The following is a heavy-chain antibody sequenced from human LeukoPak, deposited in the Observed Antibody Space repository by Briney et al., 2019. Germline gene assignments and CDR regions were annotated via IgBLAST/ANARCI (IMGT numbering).Heavy chain of an antibody. CDR2: ISGSGGTT. J-gene: IGHJ4*02. CDR1: GFTFSSYA. V-gene: IGHV3-23*01. D-gene: IGHD6-19*01. Sequence: GGSLRLSCAASGFTFSSYAMSWVRQAPGKGLEWVSSISGSGGTTYYADSVKGRFTISRDNPNNTLDLQTNSLTAEDTAVYYCAKGPVAVAGYYFDHWGQGTLVTVSS. CDR3: AKGPVAVAGYYFDH.